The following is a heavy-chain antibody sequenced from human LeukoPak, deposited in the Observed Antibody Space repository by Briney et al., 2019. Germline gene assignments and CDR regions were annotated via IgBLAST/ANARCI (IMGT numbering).Heavy chain of an antibody. CDR3: AKAATYFYGSVTYDWFES. J-gene: IGHJ5*01. CDR1: RFTFSTYW. V-gene: IGHV3-74*01. D-gene: IGHD3-10*01. Sequence: GGSMRLSCAASRFTFSTYWMHWVRQAPGKGLVWVSRISSDGSSTGYADSVRDRFTISRDNGKNTIYLQMNSLRVDDTAIYYCAKAATYFYGSVTYDWFESWGQGTLVTVSS. CDR2: ISSDGSST.